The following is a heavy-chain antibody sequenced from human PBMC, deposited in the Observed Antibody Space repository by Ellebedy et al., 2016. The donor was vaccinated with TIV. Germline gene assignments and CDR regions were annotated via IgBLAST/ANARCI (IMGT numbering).Heavy chain of an antibody. CDR3: AKEGDSDTLDR. CDR2: ITALGRTT. J-gene: IGHJ5*02. D-gene: IGHD2-21*02. CDR1: GFAFSSNW. Sequence: GGSLRLSXAASGFAFSSNWMGWVRQAPGKGLEWVSDITALGRTTYYADSVKGRFTISRDNSKNTLYLQMSSLRVEDTAIYYCAKEGDSDTLDRWGQGTLVTVSS. V-gene: IGHV3-23*01.